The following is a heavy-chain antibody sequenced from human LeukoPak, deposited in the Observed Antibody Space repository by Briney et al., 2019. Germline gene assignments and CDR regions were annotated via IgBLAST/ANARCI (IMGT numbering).Heavy chain of an antibody. CDR3: ASGGWYRGY. CDR1: GGSFSGYY. D-gene: IGHD2-15*01. V-gene: IGHV4-34*01. Sequence: PSETPSLTCAVYGGSFSGYYWTWIRQTPGKGLEWIGEINHRGSTNYNPSLESRVTISVDTSKNHFSLDLTSVTAADTAVYYCASGGWYRGYWGQGTLVTVSS. J-gene: IGHJ4*02. CDR2: INHRGST.